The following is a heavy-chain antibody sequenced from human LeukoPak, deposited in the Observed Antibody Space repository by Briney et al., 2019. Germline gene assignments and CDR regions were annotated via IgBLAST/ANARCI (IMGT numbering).Heavy chain of an antibody. D-gene: IGHD1-26*01. CDR2: IYTSGST. J-gene: IGHJ4*02. CDR1: GDSISSGSYL. Sequence: PSQTLSLTCSVSGDSISSGSYLWTWIRQPPGKGLEWVGYIYTSGSTSYNPSLKSRVTIGIDRSKNQFSLKLTSVTAADTAVYYCVKWDRGGSSEFDFWGQGTLVTVSS. V-gene: IGHV4-30-2*01. CDR3: VKWDRGGSSEFDF.